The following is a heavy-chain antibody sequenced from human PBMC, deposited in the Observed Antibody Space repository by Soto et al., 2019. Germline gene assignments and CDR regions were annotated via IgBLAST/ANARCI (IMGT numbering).Heavy chain of an antibody. Sequence: PSETXSLTCPVSGGSISSGDYYWSWIRQPPGKGLEWIGYIYYSGSTYYNPSLKSRVTISVDTSKNQFSLKLSSVTAADTAVYYCASAIYDSRAFDIWGQGTMVTVSS. J-gene: IGHJ3*02. CDR2: IYYSGST. V-gene: IGHV4-30-4*01. CDR1: GGSISSGDYY. D-gene: IGHD3-22*01. CDR3: ASAIYDSRAFDI.